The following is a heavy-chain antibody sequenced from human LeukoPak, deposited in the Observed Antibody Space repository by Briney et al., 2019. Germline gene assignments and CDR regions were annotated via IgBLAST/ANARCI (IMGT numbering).Heavy chain of an antibody. J-gene: IGHJ3*02. Sequence: SETLSLTCTVSGGSISSGSYYWSWIRQPARKGLDWIGRIYTSGSTNYNPSLKSRVTISVDTSTNQFSLKLGSVTAADTAVYYCARGWDIVVVPATNAFDIWGQGTMVTVSS. CDR1: GGSISSGSYY. CDR2: IYTSGST. D-gene: IGHD2-2*01. CDR3: ARGWDIVVVPATNAFDI. V-gene: IGHV4-61*02.